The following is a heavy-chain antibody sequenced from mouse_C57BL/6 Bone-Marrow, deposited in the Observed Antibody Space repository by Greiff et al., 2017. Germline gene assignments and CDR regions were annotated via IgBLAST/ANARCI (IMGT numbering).Heavy chain of an antibody. CDR3: ARRGSTTVVPHFWG. V-gene: IGHV1-69*01. J-gene: IGHJ2*01. CDR2: IDPSDSCT. Sequence: QVQLQQPGAELVMPGASVKMSCKASGYTFTSYWMPWVKQRPGQGLEWIGEIDPSDSCTNYNEKFKGKSTLTVDKSSSTAYMQRSSLTSEDSAVYYCARRGSTTVVPHFWGWGKGTTLTVSS. CDR1: GYTFTSYW. D-gene: IGHD1-3*01.